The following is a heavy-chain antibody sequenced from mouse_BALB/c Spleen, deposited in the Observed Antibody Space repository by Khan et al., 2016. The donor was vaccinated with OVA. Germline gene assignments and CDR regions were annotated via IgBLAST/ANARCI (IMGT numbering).Heavy chain of an antibody. Sequence: VQLQQSGPELVKPGASVRISCKASGYTFTNYYIHWVKQRPGQGLEWIGWIYPGNVNTKYNEKFKGKATVTADKSSSTAYMQLSSLTSEESAVYVCARSSLYATGAMDYWGQGTSVTVSS. D-gene: IGHD1-1*01. CDR1: GYTFTNYY. CDR3: ARSSLYATGAMDY. V-gene: IGHV1S56*01. CDR2: IYPGNVNT. J-gene: IGHJ4*01.